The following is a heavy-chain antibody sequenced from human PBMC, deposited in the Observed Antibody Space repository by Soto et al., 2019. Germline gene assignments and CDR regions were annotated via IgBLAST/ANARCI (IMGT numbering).Heavy chain of an antibody. J-gene: IGHJ6*02. CDR3: ARRVQPLLPDYYCFDV. CDR2: ISTLNGKT. V-gene: IGHV1-18*01. CDR1: GCEYLTYA. D-gene: IGHD3-22*01. Sequence: ASVKVSCKDSGCEYLTYAITWVRQSPGQGLEWMGWISTLNGKTNYAQAFQGRVTMTTDTPTASAHLELRSLKSDDTAVYYCARRVQPLLPDYYCFDVCGQGTTVTVSS.